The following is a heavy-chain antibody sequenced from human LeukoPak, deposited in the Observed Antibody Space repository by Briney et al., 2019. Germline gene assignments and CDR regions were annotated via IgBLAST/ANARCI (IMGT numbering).Heavy chain of an antibody. CDR2: ISYDGSNK. CDR3: ASDRSSGSYYWRVFDY. V-gene: IGHV3-30*01. CDR1: GFTFSSYA. J-gene: IGHJ4*02. Sequence: GGSLRLSCAASGFTFSSYAMHWVRQAPGKGLEWVAVISYDGSNKYYADSVKGRFTISRDNSKNTLYLQMNSLRAEDTAVYYCASDRSSGSYYWRVFDYWGQGTLVTVSS. D-gene: IGHD1-26*01.